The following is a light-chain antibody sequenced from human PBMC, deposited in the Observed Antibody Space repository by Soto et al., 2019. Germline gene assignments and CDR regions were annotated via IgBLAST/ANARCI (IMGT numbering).Light chain of an antibody. V-gene: IGLV2-14*01. J-gene: IGLJ1*01. CDR1: SIDFGVYDC. CDR2: EVS. CDR3: SSYTGSSTLV. Sequence: QSALTQRASVSGSPGQLITISYAATSIDFGVYDCVCWYLQHPGNVPKLMIYEVSNRPSGVSNRFTGSKSGNTASLTISGLQAEDDADYYCSSYTGSSTLVFGTGTKLTVL.